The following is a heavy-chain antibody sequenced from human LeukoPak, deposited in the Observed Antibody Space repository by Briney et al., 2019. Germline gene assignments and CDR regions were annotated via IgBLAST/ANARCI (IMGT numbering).Heavy chain of an antibody. CDR2: ISSSSNYI. J-gene: IGHJ6*03. CDR1: GFTFSSYS. Sequence: PGGSLRLSCAASGFTFSSYSMNWVRQAPGKGLEWVSSISSSSNYIYYADSVKGRFTISRDNAKNSLYLQMNSLRAEDTALYYCARASVAGTRDYYMDVWGKGTTVTVSS. D-gene: IGHD6-19*01. V-gene: IGHV3-21*04. CDR3: ARASVAGTRDYYMDV.